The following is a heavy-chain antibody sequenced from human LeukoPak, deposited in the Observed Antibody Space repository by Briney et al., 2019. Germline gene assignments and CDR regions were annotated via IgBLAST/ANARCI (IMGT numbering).Heavy chain of an antibody. Sequence: ASVKVSCKASGYTFTSYDINWVRQATGQGLEWMGWMNPNSGNTGYAQKFQGRVTITRNTSISTAYMGLSSLRSEDTAVYYCARGEYSSGDDAIDIWGQGTMVTVSS. J-gene: IGHJ3*02. D-gene: IGHD6-19*01. CDR1: GYTFTSYD. CDR3: ARGEYSSGDDAIDI. CDR2: MNPNSGNT. V-gene: IGHV1-8*03.